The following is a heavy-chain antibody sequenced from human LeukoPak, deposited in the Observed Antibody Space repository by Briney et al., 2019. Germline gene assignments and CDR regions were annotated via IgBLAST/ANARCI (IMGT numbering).Heavy chain of an antibody. CDR3: ARDLPAYCSSTSCQGAYYMDV. J-gene: IGHJ6*03. CDR2: IYTSGST. D-gene: IGHD2-2*01. Sequence: SETLSLTCTVSGGSISSYYWSWIRQPAGKGLEWIGRIYTSGSTNYNPSLKSRVTMSVDTSKNQFSLKLSSVTAADTAVYYCARDLPAYCSSTSCQGAYYMDVWGKGTTVTVSS. CDR1: GGSISSYY. V-gene: IGHV4-4*07.